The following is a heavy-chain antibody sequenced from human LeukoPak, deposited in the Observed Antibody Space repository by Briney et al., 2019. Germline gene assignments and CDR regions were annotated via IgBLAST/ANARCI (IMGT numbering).Heavy chain of an antibody. CDR3: ARTAGKRFDY. V-gene: IGHV1-46*01. J-gene: IGHJ4*02. Sequence: GASVKVSCKASGGTFSSYAISWVRQAPGQGLEWMGIINPSGGSTTYAQKFQGRVTMTRDTSTSTVYMELSSLRSEDTAVYYCARTAGKRFDYWGQGTLVTVSS. CDR2: INPSGGST. D-gene: IGHD6-13*01. CDR1: GGTFSSYA.